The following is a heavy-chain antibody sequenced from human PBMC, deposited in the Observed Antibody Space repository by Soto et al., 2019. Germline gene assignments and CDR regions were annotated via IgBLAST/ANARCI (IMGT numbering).Heavy chain of an antibody. J-gene: IGHJ3*02. CDR1: GFYISSYY. CDR2: IYYSGST. Sequence: PSETLSLTCTFSGFYISSYYWSWIRQPPGKGLEWIGYIYYSGSTNYNPSLKSRVTISVDTSKNQFSLKLSSVTAADTAVYYCARGYSGYDDAFDIWGQGTMVTVSS. CDR3: ARGYSGYDDAFDI. V-gene: IGHV4-59*08. D-gene: IGHD5-12*01.